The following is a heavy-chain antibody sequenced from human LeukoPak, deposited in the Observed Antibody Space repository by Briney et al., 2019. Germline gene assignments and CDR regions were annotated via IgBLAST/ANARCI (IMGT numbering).Heavy chain of an antibody. J-gene: IGHJ4*02. Sequence: PGGSLRLSCAASGFTFSSYSMNWVRQAPGKGLEWVSSISSSSSYIYYADSVKGRFTISRDNAKNSLYLRMNSLRAEDTAVYYCARALSSSWPFDYWGQGTLVTVSS. CDR2: ISSSSSYI. V-gene: IGHV3-21*01. CDR1: GFTFSSYS. D-gene: IGHD6-13*01. CDR3: ARALSSSWPFDY.